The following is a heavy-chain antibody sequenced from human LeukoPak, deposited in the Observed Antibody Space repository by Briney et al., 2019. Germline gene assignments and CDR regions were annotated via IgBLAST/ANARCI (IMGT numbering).Heavy chain of an antibody. Sequence: PSETLSLTCTVSGGSISSGDYYWSWIRQPPGKGLEWIGYISYSGSTYYNPSLKSRVTMSIDTSKNQFSLKVTSVTAADTAVYYCARRVVPPATTYNTWGQGTLVTVSS. J-gene: IGHJ5*02. CDR2: ISYSGST. D-gene: IGHD2-2*01. CDR1: GGSISSGDYY. V-gene: IGHV4-30-4*01. CDR3: ARRVVPPATTYNT.